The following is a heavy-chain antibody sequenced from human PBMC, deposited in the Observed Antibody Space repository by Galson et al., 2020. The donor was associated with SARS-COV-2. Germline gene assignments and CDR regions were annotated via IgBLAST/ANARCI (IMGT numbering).Heavy chain of an antibody. Sequence: GGSLRLSCAASGFTFSSYAMHWVRQAPGKGLEWVAVISYDGSNKYYADSVKGRFTISRDNSKNTLYLQMNSLRAEDTAVYYCARDGGGERFLECSYFDYWGQGTLVTVSS. CDR2: ISYDGSNK. D-gene: IGHD3-3*01. J-gene: IGHJ4*02. CDR1: GFTFSSYA. CDR3: ARDGGGERFLECSYFDY. V-gene: IGHV3-30*04.